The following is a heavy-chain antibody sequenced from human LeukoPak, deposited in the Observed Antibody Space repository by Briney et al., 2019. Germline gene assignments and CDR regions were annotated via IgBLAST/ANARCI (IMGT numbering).Heavy chain of an antibody. V-gene: IGHV4-59*01. CDR2: IYYSGSI. CDR3: AREVAGIQLFDY. J-gene: IGHJ4*02. D-gene: IGHD5-18*01. Sequence: SETLSLTCTVSGGSISSYYWSWMRQPPGQGLEWIGTIYYSGSIKNKPSLKSRVTISVDTSKNQFSLKLSSVTAADTAVYYCAREVAGIQLFDYWGQGTLVTVSS. CDR1: GGSISSYY.